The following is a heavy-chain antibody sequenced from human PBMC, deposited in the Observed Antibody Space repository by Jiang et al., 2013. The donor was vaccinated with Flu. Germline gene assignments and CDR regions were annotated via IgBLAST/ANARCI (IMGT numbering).Heavy chain of an antibody. J-gene: IGHJ4*02. Sequence: ISVDTSKNQFSLKLSSVTAADTAVYYCARLISGYYFDYWGQGTLVTVSS. D-gene: IGHD3-10*01. V-gene: IGHV4-59*08. CDR3: ARLISGYYFDY.